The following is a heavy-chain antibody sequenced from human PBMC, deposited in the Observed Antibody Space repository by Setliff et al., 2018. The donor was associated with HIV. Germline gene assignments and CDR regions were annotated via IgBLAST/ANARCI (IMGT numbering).Heavy chain of an antibody. CDR3: ARVIGYFSGWYLKY. CDR2: MNPNSGNT. D-gene: IGHD6-19*01. V-gene: IGHV1-8*02. Sequence: ASVKVSCKASGYTFTSYDINWVRQAPGQGLEWMGWMNPNSGNTGYARKFQGRITMTRNTSITTAYMELSSLGSEDTAVYYCARVIGYFSGWYLKYWGQGTLVTVS. J-gene: IGHJ4*02. CDR1: GYTFTSYD.